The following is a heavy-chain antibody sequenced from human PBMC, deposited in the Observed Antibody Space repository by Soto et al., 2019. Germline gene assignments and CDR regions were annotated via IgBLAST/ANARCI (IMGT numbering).Heavy chain of an antibody. Sequence: DVQVVESGGGLVQSGGSLRLSCAVSGFSFSSYWMTWVRQAPGKGLEWVDNIKYDASEIQYAGSVKGRFTISRDNAKKSLDLQINSLRAEDTAVYFCVRNSGWYNLDHWGQGTLVTVSS. V-gene: IGHV3-7*03. D-gene: IGHD6-19*01. CDR2: IKYDASEI. CDR1: GFSFSSYW. J-gene: IGHJ4*02. CDR3: VRNSGWYNLDH.